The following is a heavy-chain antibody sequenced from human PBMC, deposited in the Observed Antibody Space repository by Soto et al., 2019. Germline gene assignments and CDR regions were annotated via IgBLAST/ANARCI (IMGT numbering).Heavy chain of an antibody. Sequence: GGSLRLSCAASGPTFTDFTMTWVRQAPGKGLEWVSAISGDGLSTYYAGSVKGRFTISRDNSKTTLYLQMSSLRAEDTAVYYCARRLDAFDIWGRGTMVTVSS. J-gene: IGHJ3*02. CDR1: GPTFTDFT. V-gene: IGHV3-23*01. CDR3: ARRLDAFDI. CDR2: ISGDGLST.